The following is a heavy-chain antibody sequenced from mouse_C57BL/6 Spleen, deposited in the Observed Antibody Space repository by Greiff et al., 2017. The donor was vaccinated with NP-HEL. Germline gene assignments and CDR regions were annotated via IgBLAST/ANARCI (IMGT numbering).Heavy chain of an antibody. CDR2: IYPGSGST. Sequence: VQLQQPGAELVKPGASVKMSCKASGYTFTSYWITWVKQRPGQGLEWIGDIYPGSGSTYYNEKFKSKATLTVDTSSSTAYMQLSSLTSEDSAVYYCASLDSSGLPFDYWGQGTTLTVSS. J-gene: IGHJ2*01. CDR1: GYTFTSYW. CDR3: ASLDSSGLPFDY. D-gene: IGHD3-2*02. V-gene: IGHV1-55*01.